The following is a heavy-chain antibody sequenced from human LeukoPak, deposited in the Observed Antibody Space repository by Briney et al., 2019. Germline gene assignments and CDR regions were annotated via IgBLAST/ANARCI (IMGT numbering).Heavy chain of an antibody. CDR1: GYPFSSYW. V-gene: IGHV5-51*01. J-gene: IGHJ4*02. CDR3: ARQNVLRLDY. CDR2: IYPGDSDT. Sequence: GESLKISCKGSGYPFSSYWIGGVRQMPGKGLEWMGIIYPGDSDTRYSPSLQGQVTISVDTSIGTAYLQWSSLKASDTAIYYCARQNVLRLDYWGQGTLVTVSS. D-gene: IGHD3-16*01.